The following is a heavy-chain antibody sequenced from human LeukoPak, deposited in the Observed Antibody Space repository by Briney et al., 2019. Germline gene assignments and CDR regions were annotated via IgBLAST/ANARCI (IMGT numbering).Heavy chain of an antibody. D-gene: IGHD3-10*01. V-gene: IGHV4-38-2*01. Sequence: SGTLSLTCAVSGYSISSGYYWGWIRQPPGKGLEWIGSIYHSGSTYYNPSLKSRVTISVDTSKNQFSLKLSSVTAADTAVYYCARHFNPGYYGSGSYYTHWGQGTLVTVSS. CDR2: IYHSGST. CDR3: ARHFNPGYYGSGSYYTH. J-gene: IGHJ4*02. CDR1: GYSISSGYY.